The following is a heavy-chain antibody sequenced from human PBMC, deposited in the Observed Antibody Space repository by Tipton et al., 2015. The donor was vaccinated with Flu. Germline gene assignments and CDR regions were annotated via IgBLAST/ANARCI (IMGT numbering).Heavy chain of an antibody. J-gene: IGHJ5*02. D-gene: IGHD2-2*01. Sequence: QLVQSGAEVKKPGASVKVSCKASGYTFTNYDINWVRQATGQGLEWMGWMNPNSGNTGYAQKFQGRVTMTRNTSISTAYMELSSLSSEDTAVYYCATSPRYCSSTTCYGWFDTWGQGALVTVSS. CDR2: MNPNSGNT. CDR1: GYTFTNYD. V-gene: IGHV1-8*01. CDR3: ATSPRYCSSTTCYGWFDT.